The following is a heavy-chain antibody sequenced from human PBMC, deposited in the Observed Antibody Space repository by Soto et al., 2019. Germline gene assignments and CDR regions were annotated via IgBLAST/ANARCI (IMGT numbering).Heavy chain of an antibody. CDR1: GYSFTSYW. V-gene: IGHV5-51*01. D-gene: IGHD3-22*01. CDR2: IYPGDSDT. Sequence: GESLKISCKGSGYSFTSYWIGWVRQMPGKGLEWMGIIYPGDSDTRYSPSFQGQVTISADKSISTAYLQWSSLKASDTAMYYCARLRGSGYYYESLNDAFDIWGQGTMVTVSS. J-gene: IGHJ3*02. CDR3: ARLRGSGYYYESLNDAFDI.